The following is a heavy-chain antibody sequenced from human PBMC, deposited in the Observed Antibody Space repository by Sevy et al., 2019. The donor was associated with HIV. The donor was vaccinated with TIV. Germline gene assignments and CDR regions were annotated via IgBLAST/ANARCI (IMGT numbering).Heavy chain of an antibody. CDR3: TRDLEGWEQWGHDY. CDR2: IRSKAYGGTT. CDR1: GFTFGDYA. D-gene: IGHD6-19*01. V-gene: IGHV3-49*03. Sequence: GVLRLSCTASGFTFGDYAMSWFRQAPGKGLEWVGFIRSKAYGGTTEYAASVKGRFTISRDDSKSIAYLQMNSLKTEDTAVYYCTRDLEGWEQWGHDYWGQGTLVTVS. J-gene: IGHJ4*02.